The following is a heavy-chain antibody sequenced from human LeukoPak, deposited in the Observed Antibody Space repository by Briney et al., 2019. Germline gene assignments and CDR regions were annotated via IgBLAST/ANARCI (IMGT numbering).Heavy chain of an antibody. V-gene: IGHV1-46*01. D-gene: IGHD5-18*01. CDR3: ARSPRIQQVNTRYYMDV. CDR2: INPSGGST. CDR1: GYTFTSYY. Sequence: ASVKVSCKASGYTFTSYYMHWVRQAPGQGLEWMGIINPSGGSTSYAQKFQGRVTMTRDTSTSTVYMELGSLRSADTAVYYCARSPRIQQVNTRYYMDVWGKGTTVTVSS. J-gene: IGHJ6*03.